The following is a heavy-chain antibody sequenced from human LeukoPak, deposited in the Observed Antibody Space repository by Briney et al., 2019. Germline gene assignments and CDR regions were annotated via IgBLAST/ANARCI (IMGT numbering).Heavy chain of an antibody. D-gene: IGHD6-13*01. Sequence: SETLSLTCTVSGGSISSCSYYWHWIRQPAGRGLEWIGRIYTGGGTKYNPSLKIRVTISIDTSNNEFSMKVNSVTAADTAVYYCARGSAGPGYYYYYMDVWGKGTTVTVYS. CDR1: GGSISSCSYY. CDR2: IYTGGGT. CDR3: ARGSAGPGYYYYYMDV. J-gene: IGHJ6*03. V-gene: IGHV4-61*02.